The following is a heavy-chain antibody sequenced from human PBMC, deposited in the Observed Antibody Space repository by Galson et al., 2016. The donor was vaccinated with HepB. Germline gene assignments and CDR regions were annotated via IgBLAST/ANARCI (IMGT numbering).Heavy chain of an antibody. CDR3: ARGNTVPGAFLLDN. V-gene: IGHV4-59*02. D-gene: IGHD2/OR15-2a*01. Sequence: SETLSLTCTVSGGSVSPYHWIWVRQTPGKGLEWIGYIYYSGDTNYNPSLKSRVTISLDRSKSQVSLTLSSVTAADTAVYFCARGNTVPGAFLLDNWGQGVLVTVSS. CDR2: IYYSGDT. CDR1: GGSVSPYH. J-gene: IGHJ4*02.